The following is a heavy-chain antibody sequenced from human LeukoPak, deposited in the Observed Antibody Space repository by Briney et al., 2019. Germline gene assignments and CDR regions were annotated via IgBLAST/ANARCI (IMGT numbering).Heavy chain of an antibody. CDR3: AKDQRSGWSYTWFDP. V-gene: IGHV3-23*01. J-gene: IGHJ5*02. CDR2: ISGSGGST. CDR1: GFTFSSYA. D-gene: IGHD6-19*01. Sequence: GGSLRLSCAASGFTFSSYAMSWVRQAPGKGLEWVSAISGSGGSTYYADSVKGHFTISRDNSKSTLYLQMNSLRAEDTAVYYCAKDQRSGWSYTWFDPWGQGTLVTVSS.